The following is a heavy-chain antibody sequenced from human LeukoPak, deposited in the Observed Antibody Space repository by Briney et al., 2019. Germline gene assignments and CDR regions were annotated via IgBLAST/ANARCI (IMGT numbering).Heavy chain of an antibody. V-gene: IGHV3-30*03. CDR2: ISYDGSNK. J-gene: IGHJ4*02. Sequence: PGGSLRLSCAASGFTFSSYGMHWVRQAPGKGLEWVAVISYDGSNKYYADSVKGRFTISRDNSKNTLYLQMNSLRAEDTAVYYCARVTWSGYYSPLDYWGQGTLVTVSS. CDR3: ARVTWSGYYSPLDY. D-gene: IGHD3-3*01. CDR1: GFTFSSYG.